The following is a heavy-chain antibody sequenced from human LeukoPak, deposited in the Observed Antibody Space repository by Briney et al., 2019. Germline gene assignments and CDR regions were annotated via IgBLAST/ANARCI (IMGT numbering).Heavy chain of an antibody. CDR3: ARDAYSYGSGSRYFDY. D-gene: IGHD3-10*01. V-gene: IGHV1-18*01. CDR2: ISAYNGNT. Sequence: ASVKVSCKDSGYTFTSYGISWVRQAPGQGLEWMGWISAYNGNTNYAQKLQGRVTMTTDTSTSTAYMELRSLRSDDTAVYYCARDAYSYGSGSRYFDYWGQGTLVTVSS. J-gene: IGHJ4*02. CDR1: GYTFTSYG.